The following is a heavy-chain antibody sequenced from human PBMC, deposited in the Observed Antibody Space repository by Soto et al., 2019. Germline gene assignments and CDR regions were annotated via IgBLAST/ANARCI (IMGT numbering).Heavy chain of an antibody. V-gene: IGHV1-8*01. CDR2: MNPNSGDT. CDR3: ARGELLWFGELLR. CDR1: GYTFTSYE. J-gene: IGHJ4*02. Sequence: QVQLVQSGAEVKKPGAPVKVSCKASGYTFTSYETNWVRQATGQGLEWMGWMNPNSGDTGYAQKFQGRVTMTRNTSISTAYMELSSLRSEDTAVYYCARGELLWFGELLRWGQGTLVTVSS. D-gene: IGHD3-10*01.